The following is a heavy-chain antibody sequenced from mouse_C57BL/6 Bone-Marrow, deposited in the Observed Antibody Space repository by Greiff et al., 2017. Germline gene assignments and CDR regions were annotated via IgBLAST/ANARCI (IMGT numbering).Heavy chain of an antibody. CDR1: GFNIKDDY. J-gene: IGHJ3*01. CDR3: SYDYDGT. CDR2: IDPENGDT. D-gene: IGHD2-4*01. V-gene: IGHV14-4*01. Sequence: EVKLMESGAELVRPGASVKLSCTASGFNIKDDYMHWVKQRPEQGLEWIGWIDPENGDTEYASKFQGKATITADTSSNTAYLQLSSLTSEDTAVYYCSYDYDGTWGQGTLVTVSA.